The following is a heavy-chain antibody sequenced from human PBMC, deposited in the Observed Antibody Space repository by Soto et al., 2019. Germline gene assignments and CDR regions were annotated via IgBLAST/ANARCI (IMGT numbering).Heavy chain of an antibody. CDR3: ARDGAFELYYNDSSGYFNWFDP. Sequence: ASVKVSCKASGYTFTSYYMHWVRQAPGQGLEWMGLINPSGGSTSYAQKFQGRVTMTRETSTRTVYMELSSLRSEDTAVYYCARDGAFELYYNDSSGYFNWFDPWGQGTLVTASS. CDR2: INPSGGST. D-gene: IGHD3-22*01. J-gene: IGHJ5*02. CDR1: GYTFTSYY. V-gene: IGHV1-46*01.